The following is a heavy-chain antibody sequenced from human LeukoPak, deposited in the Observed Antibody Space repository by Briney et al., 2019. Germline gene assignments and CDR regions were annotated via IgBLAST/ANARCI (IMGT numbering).Heavy chain of an antibody. D-gene: IGHD3-9*01. CDR1: GFTFSNYA. CDR2: ITGSGGNT. Sequence: PGASLRLSCAASGFTFSNYAMSWVRPAPGKGREWVSAITGSGGNTYYADSVKGRFTTSRDNSKTTVFLQMNSLRAEDTAVYYCSKWGDYDVLTCYYVSDYWGQGSLVTVSS. J-gene: IGHJ4*02. V-gene: IGHV3-23*01. CDR3: SKWGDYDVLTCYYVSDY.